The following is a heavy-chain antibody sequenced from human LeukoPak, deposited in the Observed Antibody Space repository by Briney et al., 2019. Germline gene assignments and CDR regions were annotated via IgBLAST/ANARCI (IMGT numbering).Heavy chain of an antibody. CDR1: GGSFSGYY. CDR3: ARVRVYVRRFGGTATYFDY. CDR2: INHSGST. D-gene: IGHD3-10*01. V-gene: IGHV4-34*01. J-gene: IGHJ4*02. Sequence: PETLSLTCAVYGGSFSGYYWSWIRQPPGKGLEWIGEINHSGSTNYNPSLKSRVTISVDTSKNQFSLKLSSVTAADTAVYYCARVRVYVRRFGGTATYFDYWGQGTLVTVSS.